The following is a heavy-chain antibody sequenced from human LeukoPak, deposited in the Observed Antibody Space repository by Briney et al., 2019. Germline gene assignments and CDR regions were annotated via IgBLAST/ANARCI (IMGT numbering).Heavy chain of an antibody. D-gene: IGHD2-2*02. Sequence: GGSLRLSCAASGFTVSSNYTSWVRQAPGKGLEWVSVIYSGGSTYYADSVKGRFTISRDNSKNTLYLQMNSLRAEDTAVYYCARDNTSLGYYYGMDVWGQGTTVTVSS. J-gene: IGHJ6*02. V-gene: IGHV3-66*01. CDR3: ARDNTSLGYYYGMDV. CDR1: GFTVSSNY. CDR2: IYSGGST.